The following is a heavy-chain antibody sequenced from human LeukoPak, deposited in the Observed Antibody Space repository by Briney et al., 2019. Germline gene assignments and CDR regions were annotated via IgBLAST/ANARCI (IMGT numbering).Heavy chain of an antibody. CDR2: ISYDGSNK. D-gene: IGHD6-19*01. CDR1: GFTFSSYA. J-gene: IGHJ4*02. Sequence: PGRSLRLSCAASGFTFSSYAMHWVRQAPGKGLEWVAVISYDGSNKYYADSVKGRFTISRDNSKNTLYLQMNSLRAEDTAVYYRARSSRAVAGQFDYWGQGTLVTVSS. CDR3: ARSSRAVAGQFDY. V-gene: IGHV3-30*04.